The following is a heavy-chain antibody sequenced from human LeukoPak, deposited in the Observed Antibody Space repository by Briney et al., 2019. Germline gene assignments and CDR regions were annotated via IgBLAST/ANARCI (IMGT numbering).Heavy chain of an antibody. CDR1: GFTFSSYW. CDR3: ARERPIVADVDLDY. J-gene: IGHJ4*02. Sequence: PGGSPRLSCAASGFTFSSYWMSWVRQAPGKGLEWVANIKQDGSEKYYVDSVKGRFTISRDNAKNSLYLQMNSLRAEDTAVYYCARERPIVADVDLDYWGQGTLVTVSS. D-gene: IGHD5-12*01. CDR2: IKQDGSEK. V-gene: IGHV3-7*03.